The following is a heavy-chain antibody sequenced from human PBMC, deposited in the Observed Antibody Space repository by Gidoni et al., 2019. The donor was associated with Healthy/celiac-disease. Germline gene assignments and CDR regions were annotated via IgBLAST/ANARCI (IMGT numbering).Heavy chain of an antibody. D-gene: IGHD3-22*01. J-gene: IGHJ6*03. CDR2: ISWNSGSI. CDR1: GFTFYAYA. Sequence: EVQLVESGGVLVQPGRSLSLSCAASGFTFYAYAIHWIRPSPGKGLEWVSGISWNSGSIGYADSVKGRFTISRDNAKNSLYLQMNSLRAEDTALYYCAKTGLDAYYYDSSGYYGDYYYMDVWGKGTTVTVSS. V-gene: IGHV3-9*01. CDR3: AKTGLDAYYYDSSGYYGDYYYMDV.